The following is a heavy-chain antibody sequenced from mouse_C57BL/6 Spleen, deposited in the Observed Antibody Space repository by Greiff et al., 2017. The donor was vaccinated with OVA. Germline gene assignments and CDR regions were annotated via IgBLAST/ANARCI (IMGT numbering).Heavy chain of an antibody. CDR1: GYSFTDYN. V-gene: IGHV1-39*01. J-gene: IGHJ1*03. D-gene: IGHD1-1*01. CDR3: ARASTPGSSYGWYFDV. Sequence: EVQLQQSGPELVKPGASVKISCKASGYSFTDYNMNWVKQSNGKSLEWIGVINPNYGTTSYNQKFKGKATLTVDQSSSTAYMQLNSLTSEDSAVYYGARASTPGSSYGWYFDVWGTGTTVTVSS. CDR2: INPNYGTT.